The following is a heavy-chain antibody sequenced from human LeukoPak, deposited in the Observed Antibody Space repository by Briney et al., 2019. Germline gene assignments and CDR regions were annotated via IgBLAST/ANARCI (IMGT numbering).Heavy chain of an antibody. CDR2: ISSSSSYI. V-gene: IGHV3-21*01. D-gene: IGHD5-24*01. Sequence: GGSLRLSCAASGFTFSSYSMNWVRQAPGKGLEWVSSISSSSSYIYYADSVKGRFTISRDNAKNSLYLQMNSLRAEDTAEYYCAREEGRDGYNDFDYWGQGTLVTVSS. CDR1: GFTFSSYS. J-gene: IGHJ4*02. CDR3: AREEGRDGYNDFDY.